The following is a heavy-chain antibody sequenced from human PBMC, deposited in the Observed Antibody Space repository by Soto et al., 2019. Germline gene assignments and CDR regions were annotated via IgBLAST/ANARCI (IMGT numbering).Heavy chain of an antibody. CDR2: INAGNGNT. Sequence: QVQLVQSGAEVKKPGASVQVSCKASGYTFTSYAMHWVRQAPGQRLEWMGWINAGNGNTKYSQKFQGRVTITRDTSASTAYMELSSLRSEDTAVYYCARKAYGSTTPPFDIWGQGTMVTVSS. CDR1: GYTFTSYA. V-gene: IGHV1-3*01. CDR3: ARKAYGSTTPPFDI. D-gene: IGHD2-15*01. J-gene: IGHJ3*02.